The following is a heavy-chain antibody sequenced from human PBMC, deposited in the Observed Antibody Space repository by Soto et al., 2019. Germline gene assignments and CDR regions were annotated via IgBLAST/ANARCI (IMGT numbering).Heavy chain of an antibody. Sequence: SETLSLTCAASGGSISSGGYPWSWIRQPPGKGLEWIGYIYHSGSTYYNPSLKSRVTISVDRSKNQFSLKLSSVTAADTAVYYCARGGDIVATVQGHYYYGMDVWGQGTTVTVSS. V-gene: IGHV4-30-2*01. CDR3: ARGGDIVATVQGHYYYGMDV. CDR1: GGSISSGGYP. CDR2: IYHSGST. D-gene: IGHD5-12*01. J-gene: IGHJ6*02.